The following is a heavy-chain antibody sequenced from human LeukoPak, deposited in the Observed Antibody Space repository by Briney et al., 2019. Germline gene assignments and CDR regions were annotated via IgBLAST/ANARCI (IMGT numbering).Heavy chain of an antibody. CDR2: IYSGGST. J-gene: IGHJ6*02. V-gene: IGHV3-53*01. Sequence: GGSLRPSCAASGFTVSSNYMSWVRQAPGKGLEWVSVIYSGGSTYYADSVKGRFTISRDNSKNTLYLQMNSLRAEDTAVYYCARDRADPRLDYYYGMDVWGQGTTVTVSS. CDR1: GFTVSSNY. CDR3: ARDRADPRLDYYYGMDV. D-gene: IGHD6-19*01.